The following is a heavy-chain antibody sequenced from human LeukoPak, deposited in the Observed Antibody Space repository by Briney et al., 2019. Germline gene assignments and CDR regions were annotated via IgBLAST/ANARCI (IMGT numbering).Heavy chain of an antibody. CDR2: IKQDGSEK. Sequence: GGSLRLSCAASGFTFSSYWMSWVRQAPGKGLEWVANIKQDGSEKYYVDSVKGRFTISRDNAKNSLYLQMNSLRAEDTAVYYCAKGMREGQLVVIDAFDIWGQGTMVTVSS. CDR1: GFTFSSYW. V-gene: IGHV3-7*01. J-gene: IGHJ3*02. CDR3: AKGMREGQLVVIDAFDI. D-gene: IGHD6-6*01.